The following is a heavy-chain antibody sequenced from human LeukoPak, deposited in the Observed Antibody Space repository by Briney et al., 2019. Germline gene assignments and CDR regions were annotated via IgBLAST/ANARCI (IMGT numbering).Heavy chain of an antibody. Sequence: PPGGSLRLSCAASGFTFSSYWMHWVRQAPGKGLVWVSRISTDGTYTEYADSVKGRFTISRDNAKDTLYLQVNSLRAEDTAVYYCAITVDCRATTDCYSYFHHWGQGTLVTVSS. CDR2: ISTDGTYT. CDR1: GFTFSSYW. J-gene: IGHJ1*01. CDR3: AITVDCRATTDCYSYFHH. D-gene: IGHD2-21*02. V-gene: IGHV3-74*03.